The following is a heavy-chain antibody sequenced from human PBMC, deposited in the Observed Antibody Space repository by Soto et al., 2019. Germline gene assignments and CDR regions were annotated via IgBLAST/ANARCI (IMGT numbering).Heavy chain of an antibody. D-gene: IGHD2-15*01. J-gene: IGHJ6*03. CDR1: GYTFTGYY. CDR3: ARARKVVVAATEPYYYYYYMDV. V-gene: IGHV1-2*04. CDR2: INPNRGGT. Sequence: ASVKVSCKASGYTFTGYYMHWGGQAPEQGLGWMGWINPNRGGTNYAQKFQGWVAMTRDTSISTAYMELSRLRSDDTAVYYCARARKVVVAATEPYYYYYYMDVWGKGTTVTVSS.